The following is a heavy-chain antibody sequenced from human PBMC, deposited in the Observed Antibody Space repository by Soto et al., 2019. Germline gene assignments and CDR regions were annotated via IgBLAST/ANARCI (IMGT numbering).Heavy chain of an antibody. Sequence: EVQLVETGGGLIQPGGSLRLSCAASGFTVSSNYMSWVRQAPGKGLEWVSVIYSGGSTYYADSVKGRFTISRDNSKNTLYLQMNSLRAEDTAVYYCAREAYYYDSSGYLGYWGQGTLVTVSS. CDR1: GFTVSSNY. J-gene: IGHJ4*02. CDR2: IYSGGST. D-gene: IGHD3-22*01. V-gene: IGHV3-53*02. CDR3: AREAYYYDSSGYLGY.